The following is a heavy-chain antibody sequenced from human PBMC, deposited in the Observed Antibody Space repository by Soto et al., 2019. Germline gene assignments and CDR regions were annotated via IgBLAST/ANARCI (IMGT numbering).Heavy chain of an antibody. D-gene: IGHD6-19*01. Sequence: QVQLQESGPGLVKPSETLSLTCSVSGGPISRYHWSWIRQTPGKGLEWIGYIHYSGYTNYNPSLRSRVIISVDTSRNQFSLRLSSVTAADTAVFYCTGDRNNRVWYNYWGPGTMVTVSS. J-gene: IGHJ4*02. CDR1: GGPISRYH. CDR2: IHYSGYT. CDR3: TGDRNNRVWYNY. V-gene: IGHV4-59*01.